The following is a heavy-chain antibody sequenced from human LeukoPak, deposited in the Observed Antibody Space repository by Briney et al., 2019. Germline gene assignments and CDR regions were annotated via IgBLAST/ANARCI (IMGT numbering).Heavy chain of an antibody. J-gene: IGHJ5*02. CDR2: INHSGST. D-gene: IGHD3-10*01. CDR1: GGSFSGYY. V-gene: IGHV4-34*01. Sequence: KPSETLSLTCAVYGGSFSGYYWSWIRQPPGKGLEWIGEINHSGSTNYNPSLKSRVTISVDTSKNQFSLKLSSVTAADTAVYYCARGRRPHYYGSGSYYSPYWFDPWGQGTLVTVSS. CDR3: ARGRRPHYYGSGSYYSPYWFDP.